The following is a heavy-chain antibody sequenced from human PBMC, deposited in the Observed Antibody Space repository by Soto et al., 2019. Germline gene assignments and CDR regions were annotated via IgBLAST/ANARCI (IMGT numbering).Heavy chain of an antibody. Sequence: QVQLVQSGAEVQKPGSSVKVSCKASGGTFSSYAISWVRQAPGQGLEWMGGIIPIFGTANYAQKFQGRVTITADESTSTAYMELSSLRSEDTAVYYCARSKGCGGDCYLKFDYYYYYGMDVWGQGTTVTVSS. J-gene: IGHJ6*02. V-gene: IGHV1-69*01. CDR2: IIPIFGTA. CDR3: ARSKGCGGDCYLKFDYYYYYGMDV. CDR1: GGTFSSYA. D-gene: IGHD2-21*02.